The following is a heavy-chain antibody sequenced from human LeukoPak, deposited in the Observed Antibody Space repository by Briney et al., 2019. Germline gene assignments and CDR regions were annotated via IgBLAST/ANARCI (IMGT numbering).Heavy chain of an antibody. CDR1: GYSFSDYW. Sequence: GASLQISCKGSGYSFSDYWIGWVRQMPGKGLEWMGIIFPGDSDTRYSPSFQGQVTISVDKSISTAYLQWSSLKASDTAMYYCARIPYSGSYSYDYWGQGTLVTVSS. CDR2: IFPGDSDT. CDR3: ARIPYSGSYSYDY. J-gene: IGHJ4*02. D-gene: IGHD1-26*01. V-gene: IGHV5-51*01.